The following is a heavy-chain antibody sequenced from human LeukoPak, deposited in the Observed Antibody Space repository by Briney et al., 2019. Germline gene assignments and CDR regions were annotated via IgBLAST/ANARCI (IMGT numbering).Heavy chain of an antibody. CDR3: ASPGRGGPYYFDY. Sequence: GRSLRLSCAASGFTFSSYAMHWVRQAPGKGLEWVAVISYDGSNKYYADSVKGRFTISRDNSKNTLYLQMNSLRAEDTAVYYCASPGRGGPYYFDYWGQGTLVTASS. CDR1: GFTFSSYA. D-gene: IGHD3-16*01. CDR2: ISYDGSNK. V-gene: IGHV3-30-3*01. J-gene: IGHJ4*02.